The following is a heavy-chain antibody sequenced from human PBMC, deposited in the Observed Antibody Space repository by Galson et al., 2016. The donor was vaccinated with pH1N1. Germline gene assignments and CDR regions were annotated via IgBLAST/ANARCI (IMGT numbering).Heavy chain of an antibody. D-gene: IGHD2-2*01. Sequence: SETLSLTCSVSGVFISSHYWSWIRQPAGKGLEWIGRLYKTGSTKYNPSLKSRVSMSGDTSKNQISLKLTSVTAADTAVYYCVREDIVVGEGWHHGVDGWGQGTTVTVSS. CDR1: GVFISSHY. CDR2: LYKTGST. CDR3: VREDIVVGEGWHHGVDG. J-gene: IGHJ6*02. V-gene: IGHV4-4*07.